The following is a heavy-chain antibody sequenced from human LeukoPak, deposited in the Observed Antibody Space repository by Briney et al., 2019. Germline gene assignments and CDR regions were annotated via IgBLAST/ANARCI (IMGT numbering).Heavy chain of an antibody. V-gene: IGHV3-23*01. CDR3: AKDWRAAAVGYGMDV. D-gene: IGHD6-13*01. Sequence: GGSLRLSCSGPGFTFSSYGMSWVRQGPGEGLEWGSAISGSGGSTYYADSVKGRFTISRDNSKNTLYLQMNSLRAEDTAVYYCAKDWRAAAVGYGMDVWGQGTTVTVSS. CDR2: ISGSGGST. CDR1: GFTFSSYG. J-gene: IGHJ6*02.